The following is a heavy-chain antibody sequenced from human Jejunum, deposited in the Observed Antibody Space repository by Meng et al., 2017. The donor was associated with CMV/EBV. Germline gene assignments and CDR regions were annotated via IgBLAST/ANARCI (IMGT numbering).Heavy chain of an antibody. CDR3: ARFGTMIVVEDVDYFDY. D-gene: IGHD3-22*01. CDR1: FRSYT. CDR2: ISSTSSSM. V-gene: IGHV3-21*01. Sequence: FRSYTMNWVRQAPGKGLEWVSSISSTSSSMYYADSVKGRFTISRDNAKNSLYLQMNSLRAEDTAVYYCARFGTMIVVEDVDYFDYWGQGTVVTVSS. J-gene: IGHJ4*02.